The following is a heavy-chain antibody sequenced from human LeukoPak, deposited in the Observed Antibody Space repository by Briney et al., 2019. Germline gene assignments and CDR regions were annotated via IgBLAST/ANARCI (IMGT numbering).Heavy chain of an antibody. Sequence: GGSLRLSCAASGFTFSSYSMNWVRQAPGKGLEWVSSISSSSSYIYYADSVKGRFTISRDNAKNSLYLQMNSLGAEDTAVYYCARDRGCSSTSCPNWFDPWGQGTLVTVSS. J-gene: IGHJ5*02. CDR1: GFTFSSYS. V-gene: IGHV3-21*01. CDR3: ARDRGCSSTSCPNWFDP. CDR2: ISSSSSYI. D-gene: IGHD2-2*01.